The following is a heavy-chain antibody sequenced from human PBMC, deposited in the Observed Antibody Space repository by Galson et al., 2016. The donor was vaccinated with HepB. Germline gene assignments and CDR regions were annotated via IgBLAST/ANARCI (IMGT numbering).Heavy chain of an antibody. CDR2: ISTYNGNT. CDR3: ARERGNYHYFDY. CDR1: GYTFTSYG. D-gene: IGHD1-7*01. Sequence: SVKVSCKASGYTFTSYGLSWVRQAPGQGLEWMGWISTYNGNTNYAQKLQGRVTMTTDTSTSTAYMKLRSLRSDDTAVYYCARERGNYHYFDYWGQGTLVTVSS. V-gene: IGHV1-18*01. J-gene: IGHJ4*02.